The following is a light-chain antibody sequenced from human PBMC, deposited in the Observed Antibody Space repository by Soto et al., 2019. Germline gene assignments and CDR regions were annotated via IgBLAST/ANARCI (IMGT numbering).Light chain of an antibody. J-gene: IGLJ2*01. V-gene: IGLV1-44*01. CDR2: SNN. CDR1: SSNIGSNT. CDR3: AAWDDRLNGRV. Sequence: QSVLTQPPSASGTPGQRVTISCSGSSSNIGSNTVNWYQQLPGTAPKLLIYSNNQRPSGVPVRFSGSKSGTSASLAISGLQSEDEADYYCAAWDDRLNGRVFGGGTKLTVL.